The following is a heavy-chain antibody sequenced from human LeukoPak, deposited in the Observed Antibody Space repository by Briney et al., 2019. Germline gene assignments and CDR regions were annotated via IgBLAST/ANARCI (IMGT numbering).Heavy chain of an antibody. Sequence: GASVKASCKASGYTFTGHYIHWVRQAPGQGLEWMGWINPNSGDTDYVQKFQGRVTMTRDTSISTAYMELSSLTSDDTAVYYCARVEGLSSSPRTLRYWGQGTPVSVSS. D-gene: IGHD2-15*01. CDR3: ARVEGLSSSPRTLRY. CDR1: GYTFTGHY. J-gene: IGHJ4*02. CDR2: INPNSGDT. V-gene: IGHV1-2*02.